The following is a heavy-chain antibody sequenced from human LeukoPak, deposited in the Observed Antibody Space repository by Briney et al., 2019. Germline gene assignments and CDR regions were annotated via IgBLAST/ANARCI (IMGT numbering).Heavy chain of an antibody. CDR1: GYTLTELS. V-gene: IGHV1-24*01. D-gene: IGHD3-3*01. Sequence: APVKVSCKVSGYTLTELSMHWVRQAPGKGLEWMGGFDPEDGETIYAQKFQGRVTMTEDTSIDTAYMELSSLRSEDTAVYYCATGRGYDFWSDLDYWGQGTLVTVSS. CDR2: FDPEDGET. J-gene: IGHJ4*02. CDR3: ATGRGYDFWSDLDY.